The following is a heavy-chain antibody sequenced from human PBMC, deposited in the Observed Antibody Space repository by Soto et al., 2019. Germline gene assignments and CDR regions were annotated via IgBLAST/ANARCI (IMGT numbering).Heavy chain of an antibody. Sequence: PSETLSLTCAVSGASISTSYWWSWVRQSPGKGLEWIGEIHYSGTTNYNPSLKSRVIISQDKSKNQFSLNLNSVTAADTAMYYCTRALLKSLAYWGQGTLVPVSS. D-gene: IGHD3-9*01. CDR1: GASISTSYW. V-gene: IGHV4-4*02. CDR3: TRALLKSLAY. J-gene: IGHJ4*02. CDR2: IHYSGTT.